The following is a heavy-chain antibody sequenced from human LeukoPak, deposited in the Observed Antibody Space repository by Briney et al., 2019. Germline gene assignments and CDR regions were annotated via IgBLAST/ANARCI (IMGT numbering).Heavy chain of an antibody. Sequence: SETLSLTCTVSGGSVSSYYWSWIRQPPGKGLEWIAYIYYSGSTNHNPSLKSRVTISVDTSRNQFSLKLRSVTAADTALYYCARLHTAMLYFDYWGQGTLVTVSP. CDR3: ARLHTAMLYFDY. J-gene: IGHJ4*02. CDR1: GGSVSSYY. V-gene: IGHV4-59*08. D-gene: IGHD5-18*01. CDR2: IYYSGST.